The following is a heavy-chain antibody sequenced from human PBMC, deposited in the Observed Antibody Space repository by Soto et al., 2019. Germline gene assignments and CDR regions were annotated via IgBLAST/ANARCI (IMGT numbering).Heavy chain of an antibody. CDR1: GFTFDDYA. CDR3: AKAYCTNGVCSTATLDY. J-gene: IGHJ4*02. D-gene: IGHD2-8*01. CDR2: ISWNSGSI. Sequence: SLRLSCAASGFTFDDYAMHWVRQAPGKGLEWVSGISWNSGSIGYADSVKGRFTISRDNAKNSLYLQMNSLRAEDTALYYCAKAYCTNGVCSTATLDYWGQGTLVTVSS. V-gene: IGHV3-9*01.